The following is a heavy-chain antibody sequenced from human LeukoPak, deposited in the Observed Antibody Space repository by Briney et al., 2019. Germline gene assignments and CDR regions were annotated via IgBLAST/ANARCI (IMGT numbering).Heavy chain of an antibody. V-gene: IGHV4-38-2*02. Sequence: SETLSLTCTVSGYSISSGYYWGWIRQPPGKGLEWIGSIYHSGSTYYNPSLKSRVTISVDTSKNQFSLKLSSVTAADTAVYYCARDWVYYYDSSGYYEGGPLDYWGQGTLATVSS. J-gene: IGHJ4*02. CDR3: ARDWVYYYDSSGYYEGGPLDY. D-gene: IGHD3-22*01. CDR2: IYHSGST. CDR1: GYSISSGYY.